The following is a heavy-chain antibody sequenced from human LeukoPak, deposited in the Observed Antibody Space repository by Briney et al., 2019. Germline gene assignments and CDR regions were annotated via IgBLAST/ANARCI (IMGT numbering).Heavy chain of an antibody. CDR2: ISAYNGDT. J-gene: IGHJ5*01. CDR3: ARDSRIAVAGTGSWFDF. CDR1: GYTFTSYG. Sequence: GASVKVSCKASGYTFTSYGISWVRQASGQGLEWMGCISAYNGDTEYAQNFQGRVTLTTDTSTRTAYMELTSLRSDDTAVYYCARDSRIAVAGTGSWFDFWGQGTLVTVSS. V-gene: IGHV1-18*01. D-gene: IGHD6-19*01.